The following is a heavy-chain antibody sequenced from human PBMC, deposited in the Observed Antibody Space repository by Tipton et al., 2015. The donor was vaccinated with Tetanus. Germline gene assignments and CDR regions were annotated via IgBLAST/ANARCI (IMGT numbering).Heavy chain of an antibody. D-gene: IGHD2-8*02. CDR2: IFYSGNT. CDR1: GGSISTYY. Sequence: TLSLTCTVSGGSISTYYWSWIRQPPGKGLEWIGYIFYSGNTNYNPSLKTRVTISVDTSKNQFSLKLRSVTAADTAVYYCARYHCTGTTCQHLDHWGQGTLVTVSS. CDR3: ARYHCTGTTCQHLDH. V-gene: IGHV4-59*01. J-gene: IGHJ4*01.